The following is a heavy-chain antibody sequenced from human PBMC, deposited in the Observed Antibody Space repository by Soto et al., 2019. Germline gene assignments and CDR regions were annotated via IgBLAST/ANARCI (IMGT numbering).Heavy chain of an antibody. D-gene: IGHD3-22*01. CDR2: IVVGSGNT. J-gene: IGHJ6*02. CDR1: GFTFTSSA. V-gene: IGHV1-58*01. CDR3: AAVGHDDSSGYYSLYYYYGMDV. Sequence: GASVKVSCKASGFTFTSSAVQWVRQARGQRLEWIGWIVVGSGNTNYAQKFQERVTITRDMSTSTAYMELSSLRSEDTAVYYCAAVGHDDSSGYYSLYYYYGMDVWGQGTTVTVS.